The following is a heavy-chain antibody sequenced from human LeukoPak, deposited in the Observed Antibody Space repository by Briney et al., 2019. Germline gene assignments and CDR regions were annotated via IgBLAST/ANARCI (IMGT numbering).Heavy chain of an antibody. V-gene: IGHV1-69*06. CDR2: IIPIFGTA. J-gene: IGHJ4*02. CDR3: ANTPVWLVPTNFYY. CDR1: GGTFSSYA. D-gene: IGHD6-19*01. Sequence: SVKVSCKASGGTFSSYAISWVRQAPGQGLEWMGGIIPIFGTANYAQKFQGRVTITADKSTSTAYMELSSLRSEDSAVYYCANTPVWLVPTNFYYCGEGSLVTVSS.